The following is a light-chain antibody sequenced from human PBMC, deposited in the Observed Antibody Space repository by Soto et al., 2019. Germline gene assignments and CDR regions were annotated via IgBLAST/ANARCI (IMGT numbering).Light chain of an antibody. Sequence: QSVLTQPASVSGSPAQSITISCTGTSSGVGSYNYVSWYQQHPGKAPKLMIYEVSDRPSGISSRFSGSKSGNTASLTISGLQTEDEADYYCSSYTSSSTLFGTGTKVTVL. J-gene: IGLJ1*01. CDR3: SSYTSSSTL. CDR1: SSGVGSYNY. V-gene: IGLV2-14*01. CDR2: EVS.